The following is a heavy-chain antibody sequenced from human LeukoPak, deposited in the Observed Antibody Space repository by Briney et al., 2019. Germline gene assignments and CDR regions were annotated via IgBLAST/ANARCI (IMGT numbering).Heavy chain of an antibody. V-gene: IGHV1-2*02. Sequence: ASVKVSCKASGYTFTSYYMHWVRQAPGQGLEWMGWINPNSGGTNYAQKFQGRVTMTRDTSISTAYMELSRLRSDDTAVYYCARESYYDYVWGTSSPDYWGQGTLVTVSS. D-gene: IGHD3-16*01. CDR3: ARESYYDYVWGTSSPDY. CDR1: GYTFTSYY. J-gene: IGHJ4*02. CDR2: INPNSGGT.